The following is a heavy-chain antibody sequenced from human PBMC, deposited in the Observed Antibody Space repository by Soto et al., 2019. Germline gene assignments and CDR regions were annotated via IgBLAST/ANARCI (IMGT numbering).Heavy chain of an antibody. CDR2: ISYRGDT. D-gene: IGHD6-13*01. Sequence: PSETLSLTCSVSGVTVNSEGHYWSWVRQSPGKGLEWIGYISYRGDTNYDPALKSRVSISLDASNSQFSLRLTSVSAADTAVYYCARGSSWPSNYFAPWGQGTLVTVSS. CDR1: GVTVNSEGHY. CDR3: ARGSSWPSNYFAP. J-gene: IGHJ5*02. V-gene: IGHV4-61*08.